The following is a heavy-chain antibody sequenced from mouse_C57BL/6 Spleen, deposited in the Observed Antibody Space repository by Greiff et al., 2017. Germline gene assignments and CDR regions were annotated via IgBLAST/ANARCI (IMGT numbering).Heavy chain of an antibody. V-gene: IGHV1-82*01. J-gene: IGHJ4*01. CDR1: GYAFSSSW. CDR3: AISYPPMDD. Sequence: VQLQQSGPELVRPGASVKISCKASGYAFSSSWMHWVKQRPGQGLEWIGRIYPGDGDTNYTGKFKGKATLTADKSSSTAYMQLSSLTSEDSAVYVCAISYPPMDDWGQGTSVTVSS. CDR2: IYPGDGDT. D-gene: IGHD6-5*01.